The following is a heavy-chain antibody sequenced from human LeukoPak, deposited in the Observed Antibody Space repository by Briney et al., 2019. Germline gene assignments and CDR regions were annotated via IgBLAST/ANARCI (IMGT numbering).Heavy chain of an antibody. Sequence: GGSLRLSCAASGFTFSSYGMHWVRQAPGKGLEWVAFIRYDGSNKYYADSVKGRFTISRDNSKNTLYLQMNSLRAEDTAVYYCAKADYGDYGPFDYWGQGTLVTVSS. D-gene: IGHD4-17*01. CDR1: GFTFSSYG. V-gene: IGHV3-30*02. CDR2: IRYDGSNK. J-gene: IGHJ4*02. CDR3: AKADYGDYGPFDY.